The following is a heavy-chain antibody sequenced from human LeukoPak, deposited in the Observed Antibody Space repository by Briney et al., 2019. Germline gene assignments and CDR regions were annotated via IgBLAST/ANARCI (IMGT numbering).Heavy chain of an antibody. CDR3: AKVYGSGSYAYFDY. D-gene: IGHD3-10*01. Sequence: GGSLRLSCAASGFTFSSYAVSWVRQAPGKGLEWVSAISGSGGSTYYADSVKGRFTISRDSSKNTLYLQMNSLRAEDTAVYYCAKVYGSGSYAYFDYWGQGTLVTVSS. CDR1: GFTFSSYA. V-gene: IGHV3-23*01. CDR2: ISGSGGST. J-gene: IGHJ4*02.